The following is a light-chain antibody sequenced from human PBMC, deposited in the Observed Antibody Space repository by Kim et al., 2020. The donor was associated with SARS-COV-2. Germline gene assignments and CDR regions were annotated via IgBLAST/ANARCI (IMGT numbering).Light chain of an antibody. CDR2: LNSDGSH. J-gene: IGLJ2*01. CDR1: SGHSSYA. CDR3: QTWGTGSRGV. V-gene: IGLV4-69*01. Sequence: VKLPCTLSSGHSSYAIAWHQQQPEKGPRYLMKLNSDGSHSKGDGIPDRFSGSSSGAERYLTISSLQSEDEADYYCQTWGTGSRGVFGGGTQLTVL.